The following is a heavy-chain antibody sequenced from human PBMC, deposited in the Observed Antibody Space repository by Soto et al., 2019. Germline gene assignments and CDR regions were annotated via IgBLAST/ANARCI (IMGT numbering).Heavy chain of an antibody. D-gene: IGHD2-21*02. CDR2: ISGSDGRT. Sequence: EVQLLESGGGLVQPGGSLRLSCAASGFMFKKYAMSWVRQAPGKGLEWVSGISGSDGRTSYAESVKDRFTISRDNSKSALHLQMNSLRPEDTAMYYCAKDPLSSQATRLYYFDHWGQGKPGHRLL. CDR3: AKDPLSSQATRLYYFDH. J-gene: IGHJ4*02. CDR1: GFMFKKYA. V-gene: IGHV3-23*01.